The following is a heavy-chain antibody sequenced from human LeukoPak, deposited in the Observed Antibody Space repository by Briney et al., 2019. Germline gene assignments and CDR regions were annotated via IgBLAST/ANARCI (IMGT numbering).Heavy chain of an antibody. Sequence: GGSLRLSCAASGFTFCSYAMTWVRQAPGKGLGWVSSIGASGDNTYYADSVKGRFAISRDNSKDTLYLQMNSLRAEDTAIYYCAKSAAATTAWFDPWGQGTLVTVSS. CDR1: GFTFCSYA. J-gene: IGHJ5*02. D-gene: IGHD6-13*01. V-gene: IGHV3-23*01. CDR2: IGASGDNT. CDR3: AKSAAATTAWFDP.